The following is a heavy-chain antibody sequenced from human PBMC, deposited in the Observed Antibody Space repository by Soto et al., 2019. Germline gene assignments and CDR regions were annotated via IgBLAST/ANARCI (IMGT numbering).Heavy chain of an antibody. D-gene: IGHD2-15*01. CDR3: ARDCSGGSFYSGPRDAFDI. CDR2: ISSSSSYI. V-gene: IGHV3-21*01. Sequence: GGSLRLSCAASGFTFSSYSMNWVRQAPGKGLEWVSSISSSSSYIYYADSVKGRFTISRDNAKNSLYLQMSSLRAEDTAVYYCARDCSGGSFYSGPRDAFDIWGQGTMVTVSS. CDR1: GFTFSSYS. J-gene: IGHJ3*02.